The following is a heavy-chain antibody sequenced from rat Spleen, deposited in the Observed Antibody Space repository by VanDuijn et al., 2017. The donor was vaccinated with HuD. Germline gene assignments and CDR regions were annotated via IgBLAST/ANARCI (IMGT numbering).Heavy chain of an antibody. J-gene: IGHJ1*01. Sequence: EVQLVESGGGLVQPGRSLTLSCVASGFTFKNYWMTWIRQAPGKGLEWVASITDTGGATYYPDSVKGRFTISRDNAKSNLFLQMNSLRSEDTATYYCARPFGYNGYWYFDFWGPGTMVTVSS. D-gene: IGHD1-9*01. CDR1: GFTFKNYW. CDR2: ITDTGGAT. V-gene: IGHV5-31*01. CDR3: ARPFGYNGYWYFDF.